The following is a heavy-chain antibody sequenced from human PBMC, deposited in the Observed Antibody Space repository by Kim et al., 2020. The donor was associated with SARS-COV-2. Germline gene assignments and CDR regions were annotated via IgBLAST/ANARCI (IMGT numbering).Heavy chain of an antibody. CDR2: ISYDGSNK. V-gene: IGHV3-30-3*01. Sequence: GGSLRLSCAASGFTFSSYAMHWVRQAPGKGLEWVAVISYDGSNKKYADSVKGRFTISRDNSKNTLYLQMNSLRADDTAVYYCARDLISGYDFWSGYRIDYWGQGTLVSVSS. CDR3: ARDLISGYDFWSGYRIDY. CDR1: GFTFSSYA. J-gene: IGHJ4*02. D-gene: IGHD3-3*01.